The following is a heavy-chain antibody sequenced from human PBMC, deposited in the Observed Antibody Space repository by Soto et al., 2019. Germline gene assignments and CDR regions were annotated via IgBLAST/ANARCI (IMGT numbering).Heavy chain of an antibody. D-gene: IGHD3-9*01. CDR1: GYTFTSYG. CDR3: ARDPGFRSDY. J-gene: IGHJ4*02. V-gene: IGHV1-18*01. CDR2: SSAYNGNT. Sequence: QVQLVQSGAEVKKPGASVKVSCKASGYTFTSYGISWVRQAPGQGLEWMGWSSAYNGNTHYAQKLQGVVTIPTDTSTSTAYMELRSLRSDDTAVYYFARDPGFRSDYWCQGTLVTVSS.